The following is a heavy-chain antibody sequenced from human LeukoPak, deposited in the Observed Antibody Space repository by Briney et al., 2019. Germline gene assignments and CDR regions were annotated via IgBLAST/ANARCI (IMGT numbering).Heavy chain of an antibody. CDR2: IYYSGST. V-gene: IGHV4-59*08. CDR1: RGSITSYY. CDR3: ASQSWESGDFDY. D-gene: IGHD1-26*01. Sequence: SETLSLTCMVSRGSITSYYWSWIRQPPGKGLEWIGYIYYSGSTNYNPSLKSRVTISVDTSKNQFSLKLSSVTAADTAVYYCASQSWESGDFDYWGQGTLVTVSS. J-gene: IGHJ4*02.